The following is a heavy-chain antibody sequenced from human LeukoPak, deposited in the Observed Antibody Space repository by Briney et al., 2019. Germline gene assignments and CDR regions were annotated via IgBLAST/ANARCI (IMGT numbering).Heavy chain of an antibody. Sequence: ASVKVSCKASGYTFTSYGISWVRQAPGQGLEWMGWINPNSGGTNYAQKFQGRVTMTRDTSISTAYMELSRLRSDDTAVYYCARAWFGELFTDFDYWGQGTLVTVSS. CDR2: INPNSGGT. CDR3: ARAWFGELFTDFDY. CDR1: GYTFTSYG. V-gene: IGHV1-2*02. D-gene: IGHD3-10*01. J-gene: IGHJ4*02.